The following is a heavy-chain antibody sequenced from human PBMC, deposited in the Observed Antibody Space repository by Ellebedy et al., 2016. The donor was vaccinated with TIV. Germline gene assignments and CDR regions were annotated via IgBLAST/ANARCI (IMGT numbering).Heavy chain of an antibody. J-gene: IGHJ4*02. CDR3: ARPSVSTGYYQFDF. V-gene: IGHV3-7*01. CDR2: IKGDGSEQ. D-gene: IGHD3-22*01. CDR1: GFTFSAYW. Sequence: GESLKISCAASGFTFSAYWMSWVRQDPGKGLEWVGNIKGDGSEQYFVASVKGRFTISRDNAKNTLYLQMNSLRAKDTAVYYCARPSVSTGYYQFDFWGQGALVTVSS.